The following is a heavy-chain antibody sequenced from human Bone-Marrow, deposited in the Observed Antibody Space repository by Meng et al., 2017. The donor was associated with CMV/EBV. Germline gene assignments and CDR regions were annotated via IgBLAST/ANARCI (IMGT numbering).Heavy chain of an antibody. CDR2: INPNSGGT. V-gene: IGHV1-2*02. CDR1: GYTFTGYY. CDR3: ALGELRDYYYGMDV. Sequence: ASVKVSCKASGYTFTGYYMHWVRQAPGQGLEWMGWINPNSGGTNYAQKFQGRVTMTRDTSISTAYMELSRLRSDDTAVYYCALGELRDYYYGMDVWGQGTTVTVSS. J-gene: IGHJ6*02. D-gene: IGHD1-7*01.